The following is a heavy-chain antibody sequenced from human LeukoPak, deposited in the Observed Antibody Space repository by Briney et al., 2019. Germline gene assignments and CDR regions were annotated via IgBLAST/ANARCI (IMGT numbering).Heavy chain of an antibody. J-gene: IGHJ4*02. D-gene: IGHD3-16*01. Sequence: PGGSLRLSCAASGFTFSSYWMNWVRQAPGKGLEWVANIKQDGSEKYYVDSAKGRFTISRDNAKTSLYLQMNSLRAEDTAVYYCARDGGYYFDYWGQGTLVTVSS. V-gene: IGHV3-7*01. CDR2: IKQDGSEK. CDR3: ARDGGYYFDY. CDR1: GFTFSSYW.